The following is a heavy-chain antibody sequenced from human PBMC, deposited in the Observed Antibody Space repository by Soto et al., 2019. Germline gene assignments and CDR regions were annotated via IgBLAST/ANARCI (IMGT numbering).Heavy chain of an antibody. CDR3: ARDYGRAYYFDY. D-gene: IGHD3-10*01. CDR2: INAGNGNT. V-gene: IGHV1-3*01. Sequence: GASVKVSCKASGYTFTSYAMHWVRQAPGQRLEWMGWINAGNGNTKYSQKFQGRVTITRDTSASTAYMELSSLRSEDTAVYYCARDYGRAYYFDYWGQGTLVTVSS. CDR1: GYTFTSYA. J-gene: IGHJ4*02.